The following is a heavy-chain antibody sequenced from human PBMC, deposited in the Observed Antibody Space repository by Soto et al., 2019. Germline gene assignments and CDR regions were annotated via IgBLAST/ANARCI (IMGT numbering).Heavy chain of an antibody. CDR3: ARAEGTYYYDSSVSVFVY. CDR1: GGSISSYY. D-gene: IGHD3-22*01. V-gene: IGHV4-59*01. Sequence: SETLSLTCTVSGGSISSYYWSWIRQPPGKGLEWIGYIYYSGSTNYNPSLKSRVTISVDTSKNQFSLKLSSVTAADTAVYYCARAEGTYYYDSSVSVFVYWRQGTLVTVSS. J-gene: IGHJ4*02. CDR2: IYYSGST.